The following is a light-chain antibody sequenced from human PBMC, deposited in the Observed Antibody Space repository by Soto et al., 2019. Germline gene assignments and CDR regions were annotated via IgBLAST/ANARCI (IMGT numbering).Light chain of an antibody. J-gene: IGKJ2*01. V-gene: IGKV1-39*01. Sequence: DIQMTQSPSSLSASVGDRVTITCRASQTITTYLNWYQHKPGKAPKLLIYAAISLQSGVPSRLSGSGSGTDFTLTISSLQPEDFATYYCQQAYSTPHTFVQGTK. CDR1: QTITTY. CDR3: QQAYSTPHT. CDR2: AAI.